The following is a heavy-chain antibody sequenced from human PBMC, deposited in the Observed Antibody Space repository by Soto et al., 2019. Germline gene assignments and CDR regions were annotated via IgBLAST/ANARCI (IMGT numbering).Heavy chain of an antibody. V-gene: IGHV4-39*01. J-gene: IGHJ4*02. CDR2: IYYSGST. Sequence: SETLSLTCTVSGGSISSSSYYWGWIRQPPGKGLEWIGSIYYSGSTYYNPSLKSRVTISVDTSKNQFSLKLSSVTAADTAVYYCARRPSGPFGVLWYYFDYWGQGTLVTVSS. CDR3: ARRPSGPFGVLWYYFDY. CDR1: GGSISSSSYY. D-gene: IGHD3-3*01.